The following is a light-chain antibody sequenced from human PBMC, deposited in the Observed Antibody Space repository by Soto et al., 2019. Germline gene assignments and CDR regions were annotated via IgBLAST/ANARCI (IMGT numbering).Light chain of an antibody. CDR1: QGVSSY. Sequence: IQLTQSPSSLSASVGDRVTITCRASQGVSSYLAWYQQKPGEAPKLLIYAASTLQSGVPSRFGGSVSGTEVALTISCLQPEDSASYYCQQLNSYPTVGQGTRLEIK. V-gene: IGKV1-9*01. CDR3: QQLNSYPT. CDR2: AAS. J-gene: IGKJ5*01.